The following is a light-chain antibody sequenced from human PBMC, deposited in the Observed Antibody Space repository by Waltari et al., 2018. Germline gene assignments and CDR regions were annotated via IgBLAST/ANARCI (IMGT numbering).Light chain of an antibody. Sequence: QSALTQPPSASGSPGQSVTISCTGTNTDIATYNFVSWYQYQPGNPPRLIIYEVDKRPSGIPARFSGSKAGNTASLRVAGLQAEDEADYYCASYSTTTRQYVFGGGTRVTV. J-gene: IGLJ1*01. CDR3: ASYSTTTRQYV. CDR1: NTDIATYNF. CDR2: EVD. V-gene: IGLV2-8*01.